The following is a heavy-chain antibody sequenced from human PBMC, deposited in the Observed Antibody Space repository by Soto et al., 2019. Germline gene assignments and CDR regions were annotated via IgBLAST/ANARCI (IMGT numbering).Heavy chain of an antibody. Sequence: EVQLEDTGGGLIQPGGSLRLSCAASGFIISSNNMNWVRQAPGKGLEWVSIIYSGDSTSYAGSVKGRFTISRDNSKNTVFLQMNSLRAEDTAVYYCARNKPGNYGMDVWGRGPTVTVSS. V-gene: IGHV3-53*02. CDR3: ARNKPGNYGMDV. D-gene: IGHD3-10*01. J-gene: IGHJ6*02. CDR1: GFIISSNN. CDR2: IYSGDST.